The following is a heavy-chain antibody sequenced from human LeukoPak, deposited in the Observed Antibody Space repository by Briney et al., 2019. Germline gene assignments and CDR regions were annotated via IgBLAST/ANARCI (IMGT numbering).Heavy chain of an antibody. J-gene: IGHJ4*02. CDR1: GFTVSSNY. D-gene: IGHD6-19*01. Sequence: GGSLRLSCAASGFTVSSNYMSWVRQAPGKGLEWFSVIYSGGSTYYADSVKGRFTISRDNSKNTLYLPMTSLRAEDTAVYYCARGSYSSGWTDFDYWGQGTLVTVSS. CDR2: IYSGGST. V-gene: IGHV3-53*01. CDR3: ARGSYSSGWTDFDY.